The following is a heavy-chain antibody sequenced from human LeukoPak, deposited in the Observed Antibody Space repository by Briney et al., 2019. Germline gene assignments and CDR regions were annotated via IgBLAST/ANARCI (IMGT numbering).Heavy chain of an antibody. J-gene: IGHJ4*02. D-gene: IGHD3-22*01. Sequence: GGSLRLSCAASGFTFSRYCMHWVRQAPGKGLMWVSRISPDGSTTLYVDSVKGRFTIYRDNAKNTLHTQMTSLRAEDTAVYYCARGGPDSSDYSSLFDYWGRGILVTVSS. V-gene: IGHV3-74*03. CDR1: GFTFSRYC. CDR3: ARGGPDSSDYSSLFDY. CDR2: ISPDGSTT.